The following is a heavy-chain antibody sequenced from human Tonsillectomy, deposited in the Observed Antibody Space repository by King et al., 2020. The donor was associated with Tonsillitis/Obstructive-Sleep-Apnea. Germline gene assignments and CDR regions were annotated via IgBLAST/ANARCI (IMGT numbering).Heavy chain of an antibody. CDR1: GYTFTTSW. V-gene: IGHV5-51*01. D-gene: IGHD5-18*01. CDR3: ARRFRQTAMEPCYFDY. CDR2: IYPGDSDT. Sequence: QLVQSGAEVKKPGESLKISCKGSGYTFTTSWIGWVRQMPGKGLEWMGIIYPGDSDTRYSPSFQGQVTISADKSISTAYLQWSSLKASDTAMYYCARRFRQTAMEPCYFDYWGQGTLVSVSS. J-gene: IGHJ4*02.